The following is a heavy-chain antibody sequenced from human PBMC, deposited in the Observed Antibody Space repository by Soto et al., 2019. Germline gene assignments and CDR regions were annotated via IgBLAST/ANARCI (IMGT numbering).Heavy chain of an antibody. D-gene: IGHD3-22*01. Sequence: QVQLVESGGGVVQPGRSLRLSCAASGFTFYKYGMHWVRQAPGKGLEWVALISHDGSNKYYVDSVKGRFTIARDNSMNTVFLQMNSLRPEDTALYFCAKDDSNRWYNYYAVDVWGQGTTVTVSS. CDR3: AKDDSNRWYNYYAVDV. CDR1: GFTFYKYG. V-gene: IGHV3-30*18. CDR2: ISHDGSNK. J-gene: IGHJ6*02.